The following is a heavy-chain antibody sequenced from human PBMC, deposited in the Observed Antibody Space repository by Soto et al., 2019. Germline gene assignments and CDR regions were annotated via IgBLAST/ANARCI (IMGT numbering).Heavy chain of an antibody. CDR2: ISYDGSNK. J-gene: IGHJ4*02. CDR1: GFTFSSYA. D-gene: IGHD2-2*01. CDR3: ARGPSSLTRVDY. Sequence: QVQLVESGGGVVQPGRSLRLFCAASGFTFSSYAMHWVRQAPGKGLNWVAVISYDGSNKYYADSVKGRFTISRDNSKNRLYLQMNSLRAEDTAVYYCARGPSSLTRVDYWGQGTLVTVSS. V-gene: IGHV3-30*01.